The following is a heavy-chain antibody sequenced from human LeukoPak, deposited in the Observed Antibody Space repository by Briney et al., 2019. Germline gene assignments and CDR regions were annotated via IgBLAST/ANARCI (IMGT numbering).Heavy chain of an antibody. Sequence: SVTVSCKASGFTFTSSAVQWVRQARGQRLEWIGWIVVGSGNTNYAQKFQERVTITRDMSTSTAYMELSSLRSEDTAVYYCAAAGGYSYGSAFDYWGQRTLVTVSS. V-gene: IGHV1-58*01. CDR1: GFTFTSSA. CDR2: IVVGSGNT. D-gene: IGHD5-18*01. CDR3: AAAGGYSYGSAFDY. J-gene: IGHJ4*02.